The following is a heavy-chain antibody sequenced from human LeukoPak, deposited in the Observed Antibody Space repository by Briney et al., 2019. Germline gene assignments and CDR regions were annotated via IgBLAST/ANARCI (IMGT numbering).Heavy chain of an antibody. Sequence: GASVKVSCKASGYTFTGYYMHWVRQAPGQGLEWMGWINPNSGGTNYAQKFQGRVTMTTDTSTSTAYMELRSLRSDDTAVYYCAREGESIAAAGAFYYYYMDVWGKGTTVTISS. CDR3: AREGESIAAAGAFYYYYMDV. CDR1: GYTFTGYY. J-gene: IGHJ6*03. CDR2: INPNSGGT. D-gene: IGHD6-13*01. V-gene: IGHV1-2*02.